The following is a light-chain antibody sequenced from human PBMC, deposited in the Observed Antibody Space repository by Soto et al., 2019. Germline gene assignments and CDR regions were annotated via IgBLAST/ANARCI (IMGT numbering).Light chain of an antibody. CDR3: QQYSNWPSWT. Sequence: EIVLTQSPGTLSLSPGGRAALSCRASQSISADYLVWYQQKPGQAPRLLIYGGSSRATGIPDRFSGSGSGTDFTLTISSLQSEDFAVYYCQQYSNWPSWTFGQGTKVEIK. J-gene: IGKJ1*01. CDR2: GGS. V-gene: IGKV3-20*01. CDR1: QSISADY.